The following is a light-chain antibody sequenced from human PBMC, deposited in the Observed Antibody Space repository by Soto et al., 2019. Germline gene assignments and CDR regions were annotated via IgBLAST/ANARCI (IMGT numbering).Light chain of an antibody. CDR3: SSYSSNATRV. CDR2: DVS. CDR1: SSDVGGYDS. Sequence: QSALTQPASVSGSPGQSITISCTGSSSDVGGYDSVSWYQQHPGKAPKVITYDVSYRPSGVSNRFSGSKSGNTASLSISGLQNEDEANYYCSSYSSNATRVFGGGTQLTVL. V-gene: IGLV2-14*03. J-gene: IGLJ7*01.